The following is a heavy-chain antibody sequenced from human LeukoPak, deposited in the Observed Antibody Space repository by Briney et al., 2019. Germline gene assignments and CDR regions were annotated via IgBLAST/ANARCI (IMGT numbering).Heavy chain of an antibody. CDR3: AKDRHAPGRYCSSTICFPFDP. CDR2: ISGSGSST. Sequence: GGSLRLSCAASGFTFSSYDMSWVRQAPGKGLEWVSGISGSGSSTYYADSVKGRFTISRDNSKGTLYLQMNSLRAEDTAVYYCAKDRHAPGRYCSSTICFPFDPWGQGTLVTVSS. J-gene: IGHJ5*02. V-gene: IGHV3-23*01. D-gene: IGHD2-2*01. CDR1: GFTFSSYD.